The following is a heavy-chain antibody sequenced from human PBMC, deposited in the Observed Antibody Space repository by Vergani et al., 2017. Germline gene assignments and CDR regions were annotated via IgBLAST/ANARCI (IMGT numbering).Heavy chain of an antibody. CDR2: ISWNSGSI. J-gene: IGHJ3*01. D-gene: IGHD3-10*01. CDR1: GFPFDDYA. Sequence: EVQLVESGGGLVQPGRSLRLSCAASGFPFDDYAMHWVRQAPGKGLEWVSGISWNSGSIGYSDSVKGRFTISRDNAKNSLFLQMNSLRLEDTALYYCVRVLFLPKKASGGALDVWGQGTKVTVYS. V-gene: IGHV3-9*01. CDR3: VRVLFLPKKASGGALDV.